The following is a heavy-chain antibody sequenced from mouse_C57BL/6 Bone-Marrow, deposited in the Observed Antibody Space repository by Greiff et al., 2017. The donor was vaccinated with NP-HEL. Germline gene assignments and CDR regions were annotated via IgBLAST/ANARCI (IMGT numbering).Heavy chain of an antibody. CDR1: GFTFSNYW. CDR2: IRLKSDNYAT. Sequence: EVKLMESGGGLVQPGGSMKLSCVASGFTFSNYWMNWVRQSPEKGLEWVAQIRLKSDNYATHYAESVKGRFTISRDDSKSSVYLQMNNLRAEDTGIYYCTESNYGIDYWGQGTTLTVSS. V-gene: IGHV6-3*01. CDR3: TESNYGIDY. D-gene: IGHD2-5*01. J-gene: IGHJ2*01.